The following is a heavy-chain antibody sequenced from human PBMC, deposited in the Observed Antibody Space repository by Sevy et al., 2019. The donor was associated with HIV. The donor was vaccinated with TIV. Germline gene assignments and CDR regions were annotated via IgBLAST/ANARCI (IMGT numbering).Heavy chain of an antibody. D-gene: IGHD4-17*01. CDR1: GYTLTDLA. V-gene: IGHV1-24*01. CDR3: ATDLWFYYGDFRGF. Sequence: ASVKVSCKVSGYTLTDLAMHRVRQAPGKGLEWMGGFDPEDDETIYAQRFQGRVTMTEDTSTDTAYMELTSLRSEDTAVYYCATDLWFYYGDFRGFWGQGTLVTVSS. CDR2: FDPEDDET. J-gene: IGHJ4*02.